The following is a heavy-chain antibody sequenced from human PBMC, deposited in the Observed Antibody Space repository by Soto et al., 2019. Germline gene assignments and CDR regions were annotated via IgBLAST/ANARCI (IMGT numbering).Heavy chain of an antibody. CDR2: ISSSGSTI. Sequence: GGSLRLSCAASGFTFSSYEMNWVRQAPGKGLEWVSYISSSGSTIYYAASVKGRFTISRDNDKNSLYLQMNSLRAEDTAVYYCASQSRITMVREYYYYYGMDVWGQGTTVTVSS. V-gene: IGHV3-48*03. J-gene: IGHJ6*02. CDR3: ASQSRITMVREYYYYYGMDV. D-gene: IGHD3-10*01. CDR1: GFTFSSYE.